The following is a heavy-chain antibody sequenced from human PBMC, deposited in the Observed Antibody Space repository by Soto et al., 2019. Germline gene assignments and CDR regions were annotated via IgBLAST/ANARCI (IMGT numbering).Heavy chain of an antibody. CDR2: ISAYNGNT. V-gene: IGHV1-18*01. J-gene: IGHJ3*02. CDR3: ARFFLTIFGVVTTSNAFDI. D-gene: IGHD3-3*01. Sequence: ASVKVSCKASGYTFTSYGISWVRQAPGQGLEWMGWISAYNGNTNYAQKLQGRVTMTTDTSTSTAYMELRSLRSDDTAVYYGARFFLTIFGVVTTSNAFDIWGQGTMVTVSS. CDR1: GYTFTSYG.